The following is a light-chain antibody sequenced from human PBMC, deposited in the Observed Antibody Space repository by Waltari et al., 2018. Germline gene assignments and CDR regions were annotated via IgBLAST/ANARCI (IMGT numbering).Light chain of an antibody. Sequence: EIVMTQSPATLSVSPGERATLSCRASQNINKYLAWFQQKPGQAPRPLIFGSATRATGIPARFGGSGSGREFTVTIDSLQSEDFAVYYCQQYYNWAYTFGQGTKLEIK. CDR1: QNINKY. V-gene: IGKV3-15*01. J-gene: IGKJ2*01. CDR3: QQYYNWAYT. CDR2: GSA.